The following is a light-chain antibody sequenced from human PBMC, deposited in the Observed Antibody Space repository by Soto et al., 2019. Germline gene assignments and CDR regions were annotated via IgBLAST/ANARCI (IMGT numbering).Light chain of an antibody. V-gene: IGKV1-5*01. Sequence: DIPMTQSPSTLSASVGDRVTITCRASQSISSWLAWYQQKPGKAPKLLIYDASSLESGVPSRFSGSGSGTEFTLTISSLQPEDFATYYCQQYNSYRWTFGQGTKVEIK. CDR3: QQYNSYRWT. CDR1: QSISSW. J-gene: IGKJ1*01. CDR2: DAS.